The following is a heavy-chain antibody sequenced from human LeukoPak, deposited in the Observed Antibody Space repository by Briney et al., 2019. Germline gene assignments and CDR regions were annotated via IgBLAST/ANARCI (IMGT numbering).Heavy chain of an antibody. CDR3: ARGFPVTNSYYYYGMDV. V-gene: IGHV1-18*01. J-gene: IGHJ6*02. D-gene: IGHD4-17*01. CDR1: GYTFTSYG. CDR2: ISAYNGNT. Sequence: ASVKVSCKASGYTFTSYGISWVRQAPGQGLEWMGWISAYNGNTSYAQKFQGRVTMTRDTSTSTVYMELSSLRSEDTAVYYCARGFPVTNSYYYYGMDVWGQGTTVTVSS.